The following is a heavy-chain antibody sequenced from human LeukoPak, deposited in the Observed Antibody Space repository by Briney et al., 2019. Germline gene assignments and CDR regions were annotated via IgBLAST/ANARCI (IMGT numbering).Heavy chain of an antibody. D-gene: IGHD3-22*01. Sequence: PGGSLRLSCAASGFTFSSNAMHWVRQAPGKGLEWVAVISYDGSNKYYADSVKGRFTISRDNSKNTLYLQMNSLRAEDTAVYYCARVAWDDSSGYFPDYWGQGTLVTVSS. J-gene: IGHJ4*02. CDR2: ISYDGSNK. V-gene: IGHV3-30-3*01. CDR3: ARVAWDDSSGYFPDY. CDR1: GFTFSSNA.